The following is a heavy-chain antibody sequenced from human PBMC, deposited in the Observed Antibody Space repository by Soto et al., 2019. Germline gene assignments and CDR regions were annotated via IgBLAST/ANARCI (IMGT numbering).Heavy chain of an antibody. CDR2: IYYSGST. J-gene: IGHJ4*02. CDR1: GGPISSGGYY. CDR3: ARARYYCSGTSCYHFDY. D-gene: IGHD2-2*01. V-gene: IGHV4-31*03. Sequence: SETLSLTCTVSGGPISSGGYYWRWIRQDPGKGLEWIGYIYYSGSTYYNPSLKSRVTISVDMSKNQFSLQLSSVTAADTDVYYCARARYYCSGTSCYHFDYWGQGTLVTV.